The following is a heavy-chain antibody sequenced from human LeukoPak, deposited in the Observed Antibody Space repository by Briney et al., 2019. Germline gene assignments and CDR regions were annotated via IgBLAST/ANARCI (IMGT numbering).Heavy chain of an antibody. Sequence: GGSLRLSCAASGFTFSSYSMNWVRQAPGKGLEWVSYISSSSSTIYYADSVKGRFTISGDNAKNSLYLQMNSLRDEDTAVYYCVREDYYYYGMDVWGQGTTVTVSS. V-gene: IGHV3-48*02. J-gene: IGHJ6*02. CDR3: VREDYYYYGMDV. CDR1: GFTFSSYS. CDR2: ISSSSSTI.